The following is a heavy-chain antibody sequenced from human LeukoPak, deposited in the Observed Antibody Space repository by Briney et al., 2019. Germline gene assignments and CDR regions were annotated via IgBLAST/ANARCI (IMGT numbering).Heavy chain of an antibody. CDR2: IRYDGSNK. V-gene: IGHV3-30*02. D-gene: IGHD2-2*02. CDR1: GFTFSSYG. J-gene: IGHJ4*02. Sequence: GGSLRLSCAASGFTFSSYGMHWVRQAPGKGLEWVAFIRYDGSNKYYADSVKGRFTISRDNSKNTLYLQMNSLTAEDTAVYYCAILRGDCSSTSCYTFYYFDYWGQGTLVTVSS. CDR3: AILRGDCSSTSCYTFYYFDY.